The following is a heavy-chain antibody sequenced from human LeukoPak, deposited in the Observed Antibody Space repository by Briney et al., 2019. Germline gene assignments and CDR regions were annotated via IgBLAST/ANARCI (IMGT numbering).Heavy chain of an antibody. D-gene: IGHD6-13*01. V-gene: IGHV4-4*07. Sequence: SETLSLTCTVSGGSMSDYYWSWIRQPAGKGLEWIGRIYSSGSTIYSPSLRSRVTMSVDTSKNQFSLKLSSVTAADTAVYFCARGFGSSWYYFDYWGQGTLVTVSS. CDR1: GGSMSDYY. CDR2: IYSSGST. CDR3: ARGFGSSWYYFDY. J-gene: IGHJ4*02.